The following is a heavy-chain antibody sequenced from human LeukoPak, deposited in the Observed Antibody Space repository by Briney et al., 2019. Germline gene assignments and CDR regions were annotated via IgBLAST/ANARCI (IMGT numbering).Heavy chain of an antibody. D-gene: IGHD3-16*01. CDR2: IHYTGST. Sequence: PSETLSLTCTVSGGSISGYYWGWIRQPPGKGLEWIGSIHYTGSTSYNPSLKSGVTISLDTSKNQFSLKLNSVTAADTAVYYCVRHLRPLGLDYWGQGTLVTVSS. V-gene: IGHV4-39*01. CDR3: VRHLRPLGLDY. CDR1: GGSISGYY. J-gene: IGHJ4*02.